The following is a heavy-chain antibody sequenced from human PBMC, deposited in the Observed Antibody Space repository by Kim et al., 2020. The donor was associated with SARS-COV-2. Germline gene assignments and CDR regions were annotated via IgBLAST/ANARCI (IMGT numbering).Heavy chain of an antibody. Sequence: SETLSLTCAVYGGSFSGYYWSWIRQPPGKGLEWIGEINHIGSTNYNPSLKSRVTISVDTSKNQFSLKLSSVTAADTAVYYCARGVNYGDYNYWGQGTLVTVSS. CDR3: ARGVNYGDYNY. D-gene: IGHD4-17*01. CDR1: GGSFSGYY. J-gene: IGHJ4*02. CDR2: INHIGST. V-gene: IGHV4-34*01.